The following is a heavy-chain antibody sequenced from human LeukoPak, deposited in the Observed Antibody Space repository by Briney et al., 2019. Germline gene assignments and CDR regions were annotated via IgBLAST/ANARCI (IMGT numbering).Heavy chain of an antibody. V-gene: IGHV3-23*01. CDR1: GFTFSSYA. J-gene: IGHJ4*02. D-gene: IGHD4-11*01. Sequence: GGSLRLSCAASGFTFSSYAMSWVRQAPGKGLEWVSVISGSGGSTYYADSVKGRFTISRDNSKNTLYLQMNSLRAEDTAVYYCAKDPGRSNYFFDYWGQGTLVTVSS. CDR3: AKDPGRSNYFFDY. CDR2: ISGSGGST.